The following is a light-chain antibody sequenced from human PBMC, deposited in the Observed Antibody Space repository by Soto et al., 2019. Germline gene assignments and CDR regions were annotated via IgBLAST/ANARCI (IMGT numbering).Light chain of an antibody. Sequence: QSVLTQPASVSGSPGQPITISCTGTSSDIGGFYYVSWYQHHPGKDPKLMIYQVSNRPSGVSNRFSGSKSGNTASLTISGLQAEDEADYFCSSYSSSSTFYVFGAGTKVTVL. CDR2: QVS. CDR1: SSDIGGFYY. J-gene: IGLJ1*01. CDR3: SSYSSSSTFYV. V-gene: IGLV2-14*01.